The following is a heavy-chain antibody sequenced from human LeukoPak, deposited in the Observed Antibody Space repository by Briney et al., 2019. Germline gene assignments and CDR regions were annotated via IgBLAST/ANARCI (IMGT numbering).Heavy chain of an antibody. CDR1: GGSISSYY. V-gene: IGHV4-59*08. Sequence: PSETLSLTCTVSGGSISSYYWSWIRQPPGKGLEWIGYIYYSGSTNYNPSLKSRVTISVDTSKNQFSLKLSSVTAADTAVYYCARWRRYYYYGMDVWGQGTTVTVSS. CDR3: ARWRRYYYYGMDV. CDR2: IYYSGST. D-gene: IGHD3-3*01. J-gene: IGHJ6*02.